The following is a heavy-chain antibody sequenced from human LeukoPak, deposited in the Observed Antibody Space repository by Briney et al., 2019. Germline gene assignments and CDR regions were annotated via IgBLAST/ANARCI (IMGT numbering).Heavy chain of an antibody. J-gene: IGHJ5*02. D-gene: IGHD2-2*02. CDR3: ARELKGDYCSSSSCYTGNWFDP. V-gene: IGHV1-18*01. CDR2: ISAYNGNT. CDR1: GYTFTSYG. Sequence: ASEKVSCKASGYTFTSYGISWVRQAPGQGLEWMGWISAYNGNTNYAQKLQGRVTMTTDTSTSTAYMEVRSLRSDDTAVYYCARELKGDYCSSSSCYTGNWFDPWGQGSLVTVSS.